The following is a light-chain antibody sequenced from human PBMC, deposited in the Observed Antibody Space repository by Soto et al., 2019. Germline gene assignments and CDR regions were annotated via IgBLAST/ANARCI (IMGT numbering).Light chain of an antibody. J-gene: IGKJ5*01. CDR3: QQYGSSIT. CDR1: QSVSSY. V-gene: IGKV3-20*01. Sequence: EIVLTQSPATLSFSPGERATLSCRASQSVSSYLAWYKQKPGQAPRLLIYGPSSRATGIPDRFSGSGSGTDFTLTISRLEPEDFAVYYCQQYGSSITFGQGTRLEIK. CDR2: GPS.